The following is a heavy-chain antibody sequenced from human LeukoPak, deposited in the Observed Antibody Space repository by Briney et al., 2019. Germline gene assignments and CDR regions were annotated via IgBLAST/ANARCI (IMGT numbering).Heavy chain of an antibody. D-gene: IGHD3-16*01. J-gene: IGHJ4*02. V-gene: IGHV3-7*01. Sequence: TGGSLRLSCAASGFTFSNYWMSWVRQAPGRGLEWVANINQDGSEKYYSDSVKGRFTISRDNAKNLLYLQMSSLRAEDTAVYYCAERGHWGQGTLVTVSS. CDR1: GFTFSNYW. CDR3: AERGH. CDR2: INQDGSEK.